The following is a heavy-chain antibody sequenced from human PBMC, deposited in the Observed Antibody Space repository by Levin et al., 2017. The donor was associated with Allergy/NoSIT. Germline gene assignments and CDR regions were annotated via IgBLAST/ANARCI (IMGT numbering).Heavy chain of an antibody. J-gene: IGHJ5*02. D-gene: IGHD2-2*01. Sequence: GGSLRLSCAASGFTFDDYAMHWVRQAPGKGLEWVSSINWNSDTMAYADSVKGRFTISRDNAKNSLYLQMNSLRAEDTAFYFCAKGPSMHANTNWFDPWGQGTLVTVSS. CDR2: INWNSDTM. CDR3: AKGPSMHANTNWFDP. CDR1: GFTFDDYA. V-gene: IGHV3-9*01.